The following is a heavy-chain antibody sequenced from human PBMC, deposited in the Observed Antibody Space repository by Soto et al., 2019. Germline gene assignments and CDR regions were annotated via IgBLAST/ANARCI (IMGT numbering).Heavy chain of an antibody. D-gene: IGHD3-10*01. CDR2: IYSGGST. J-gene: IGHJ6*03. V-gene: IGHV3-53*04. CDR3: ATYAGPCYYDYMDV. CDR1: GFTVSSNY. Sequence: GGSLGLSCAASGFTVSSNYMSWVRQAPGKGLEWVSVIYSGGSTYYADSVKGRFTISSHNSKNTLYLQMNSLRAEDTAVYYCATYAGPCYYDYMDVWGKGTTVTVSS.